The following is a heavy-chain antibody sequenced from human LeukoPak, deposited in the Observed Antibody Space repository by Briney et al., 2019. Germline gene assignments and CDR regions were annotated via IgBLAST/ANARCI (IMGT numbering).Heavy chain of an antibody. D-gene: IGHD6-13*01. CDR2: IYTSGST. V-gene: IGHV4-4*07. CDR3: ARRRQQLVFGEGNYFDY. J-gene: IGHJ4*02. CDR1: GGSISSYY. Sequence: TSETLSLTCTVSGGSISSYYWSWIRQPAGKGLEWIGRIYTSGSTNYNPSLKSRVTISVDTSKNQFSLKLSSVTAADTAVYYCARRRQQLVFGEGNYFDYWGQGTLVTVSS.